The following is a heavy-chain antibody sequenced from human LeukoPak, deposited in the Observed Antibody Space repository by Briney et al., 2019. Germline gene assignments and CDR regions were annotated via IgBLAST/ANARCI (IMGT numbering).Heavy chain of an antibody. CDR1: GFTFSSYW. J-gene: IGHJ4*02. CDR2: IQSDGSSA. Sequence: TGGSLRLSCAASGFTFSSYWMHWGRQAPGKGLVWVSRIQSDGSSASYAESVKGRFTISRDNAKNTLYLQMSSLTAEDTAIYYCARGYFYDSSAYGPFGAYWGQGTLVTVSS. V-gene: IGHV3-74*01. CDR3: ARGYFYDSSAYGPFGAY. D-gene: IGHD3-22*01.